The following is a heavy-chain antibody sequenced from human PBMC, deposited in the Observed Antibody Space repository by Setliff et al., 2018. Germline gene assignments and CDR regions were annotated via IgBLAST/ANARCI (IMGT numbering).Heavy chain of an antibody. J-gene: IGHJ5*02. CDR3: ARRGERFFNWFDP. D-gene: IGHD2-21*01. CDR1: GYSFTDYW. CDR2: IYPRNADT. Sequence: GESLKISCKGSGYSFTDYWIAWVRQTPGKGLEWMGTIYPRNADTRYSPSSQGQVTISTDTSINTAFLQWNNLKASDTAVYYCARRGERFFNWFDPWGQGTLVTVSS. V-gene: IGHV5-51*01.